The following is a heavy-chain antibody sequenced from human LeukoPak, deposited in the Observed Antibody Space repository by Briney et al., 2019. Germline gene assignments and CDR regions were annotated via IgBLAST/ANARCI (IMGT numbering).Heavy chain of an antibody. J-gene: IGHJ4*02. CDR2: INHSGST. V-gene: IGHV4-34*01. Sequence: KASETLSLTCAVYGVSFSGYYWSWIRQPPGKGLEWIGEINHSGSTNYNPSLKSRVTISVDTSKNQFSLKLSSVTAADTAVYYCARGYHYYDSSGYNRWGQGTLVTVSS. D-gene: IGHD3-22*01. CDR3: ARGYHYYDSSGYNR. CDR1: GVSFSGYY.